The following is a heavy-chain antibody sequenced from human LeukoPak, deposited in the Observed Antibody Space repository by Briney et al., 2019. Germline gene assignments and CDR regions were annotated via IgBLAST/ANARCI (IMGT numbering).Heavy chain of an antibody. Sequence: GGSPRLSCVASGFTVSGFYMSWVRQAPGKGLEWVSLLYTDDTTFYADSVEGRFTISRDDSTNTIYLQMNSLRVEDTALYYCARGGVNYWNPRYWGQGTLVTVSS. J-gene: IGHJ4*02. D-gene: IGHD1-1*01. V-gene: IGHV3-53*01. CDR1: GFTVSGFY. CDR2: LYTDDTT. CDR3: ARGGVNYWNPRY.